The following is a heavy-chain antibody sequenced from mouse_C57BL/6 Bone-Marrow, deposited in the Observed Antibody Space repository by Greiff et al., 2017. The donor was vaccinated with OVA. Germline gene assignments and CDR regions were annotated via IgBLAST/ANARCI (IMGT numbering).Heavy chain of an antibody. D-gene: IGHD3-3*01. CDR2: ISDGGSYT. CDR3: ARDPGTGYFDV. Sequence: EVHLVESGGGLVKPGGSLKLSCAASGFTFSSYAMSWVRQTPEKRLEWVATISDGGSYTYYPDNVKGRFTISRDNAKNNLYLQMSHLKSEDTAMYYCARDPGTGYFDVWGTGTTVTVSS. V-gene: IGHV5-4*01. J-gene: IGHJ1*03. CDR1: GFTFSSYA.